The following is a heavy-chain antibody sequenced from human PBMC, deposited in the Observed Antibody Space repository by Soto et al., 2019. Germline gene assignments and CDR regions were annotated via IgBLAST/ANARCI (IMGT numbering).Heavy chain of an antibody. Sequence: PVGSLRLSCAASGFTFSSYAMSWVRQAPGKGLEWVSAISGSGGSTYYADSVKGRFTIPRDNSKSTLYLQMNSLRAEDTAVYYCAKDNPVAGIPLTPMDVWGQGTTVTVSS. J-gene: IGHJ6*02. CDR2: ISGSGGST. D-gene: IGHD6-19*01. CDR1: GFTFSSYA. V-gene: IGHV3-23*01. CDR3: AKDNPVAGIPLTPMDV.